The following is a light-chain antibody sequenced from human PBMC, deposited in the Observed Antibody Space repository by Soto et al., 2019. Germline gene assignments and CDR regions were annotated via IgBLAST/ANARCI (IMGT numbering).Light chain of an antibody. CDR1: ISNIGSPFA. CDR2: DND. V-gene: IGLV1-40*01. CDR3: QSSDTRLTEYV. Sequence: QSVLTQPPSVSGAPGQRVTISCTGTISNIGSPFAVQWYQQFPGKAPRLLIYDNDKRPSGVPDRFSGSKSGTSASLAITGLQAEDEADYYCQSSDTRLTEYVFGTGTKVTVL. J-gene: IGLJ1*01.